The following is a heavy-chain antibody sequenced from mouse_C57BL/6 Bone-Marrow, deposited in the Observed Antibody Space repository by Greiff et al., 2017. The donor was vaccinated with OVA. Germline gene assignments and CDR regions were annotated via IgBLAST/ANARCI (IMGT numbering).Heavy chain of an antibody. D-gene: IGHD2-3*01. J-gene: IGHJ2*01. CDR3: ARHGDGYYACYFDY. CDR2: IYPGDGDT. V-gene: IGHV1-82*01. CDR1: GYAFSSSW. Sequence: QVQLKQSGPELVKPGASVKISCKASGYAFSSSWMNWVKQRPGKGLEWIGRIYPGDGDTNYNGKFKGKATLTADKSSSTAYMQLSSLKSEDSAVYCCARHGDGYYACYFDYWGQGTTLTVSS.